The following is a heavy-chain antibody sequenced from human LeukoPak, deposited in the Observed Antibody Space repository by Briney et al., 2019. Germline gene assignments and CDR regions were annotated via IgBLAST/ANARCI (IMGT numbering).Heavy chain of an antibody. J-gene: IGHJ3*02. D-gene: IGHD6-19*01. CDR1: GFTFSSYW. CDR2: INQDGSEK. CDR3: AREGGSSGWYDAFHI. Sequence: PGGSLRLSCAASGFTFSSYWMTWVRQAPGKGLEWVASINQDGSEKYYVDSVKGRFTISRDNTKNLVYLQINSLSAEDTAVHYCAREGGSSGWYDAFHIWGQGTMVTVSS. V-gene: IGHV3-7*01.